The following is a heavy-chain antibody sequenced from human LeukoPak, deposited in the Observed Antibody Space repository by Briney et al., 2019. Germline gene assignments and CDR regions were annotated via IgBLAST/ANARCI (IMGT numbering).Heavy chain of an antibody. Sequence: GGSLRLSCAASGFTFSSYGMHWVRQAPGKGLEWVAVIWYGGSNKYYADSVKGRFTISRDNSKNTLYLQMNSLRAEDTAVYYCAKIPKGGYFDSWGQGTLVTVSS. J-gene: IGHJ4*02. CDR2: IWYGGSNK. CDR3: AKIPKGGYFDS. CDR1: GFTFSSYG. D-gene: IGHD2-2*01. V-gene: IGHV3-30*02.